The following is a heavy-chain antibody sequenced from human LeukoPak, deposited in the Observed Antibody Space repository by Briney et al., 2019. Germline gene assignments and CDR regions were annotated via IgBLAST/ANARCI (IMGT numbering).Heavy chain of an antibody. J-gene: IGHJ4*02. D-gene: IGHD4-11*01. CDR3: AREGRSLLQSDY. Sequence: SETLSLTCNVSGGSISSSNYYWAWIRQPPGKGLEWSGSIYYSGSTDYNPSLKSRVTISVHTSKNQFSLKLSSVTAADTAVYYCAREGRSLLQSDYWGQGTLVTVSS. V-gene: IGHV4-39*07. CDR2: IYYSGST. CDR1: GGSISSSNYY.